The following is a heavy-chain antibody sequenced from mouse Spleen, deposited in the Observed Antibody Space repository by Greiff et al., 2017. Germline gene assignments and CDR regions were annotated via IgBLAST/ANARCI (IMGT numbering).Heavy chain of an antibody. Sequence: VQLQQSGPELVKPGASVKIPCKASGYTFTDYNMDWVKQSHGKSLEWIGDINPNNGGTIYNQKFKGKATLTVDKSSSTAYMELRSLTSEDTAVYYCARLYYGSSYYYAMDYWGQGTSVTVSS. D-gene: IGHD1-1*01. CDR2: INPNNGGT. CDR1: GYTFTDYN. V-gene: IGHV1-18*01. J-gene: IGHJ4*01. CDR3: ARLYYGSSYYYAMDY.